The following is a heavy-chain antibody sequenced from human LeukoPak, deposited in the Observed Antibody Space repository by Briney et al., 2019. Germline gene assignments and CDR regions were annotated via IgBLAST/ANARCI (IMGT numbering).Heavy chain of an antibody. J-gene: IGHJ6*03. D-gene: IGHD6-13*01. Sequence: GGSLRLSCVASGFTSSAFWMSWVRRPPGKGLEWVANIKKDGSEKEYVDSVKGRFSIFRDNPKNSLYLQMNSLRADDTALYHCARGSWVYYMDVWGKGTTVTVSS. CDR2: IKKDGSEK. V-gene: IGHV3-7*03. CDR3: ARGSWVYYMDV. CDR1: GFTSSAFW.